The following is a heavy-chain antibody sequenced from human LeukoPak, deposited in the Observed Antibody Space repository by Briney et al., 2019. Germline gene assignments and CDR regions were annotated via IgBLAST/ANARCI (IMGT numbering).Heavy chain of an antibody. CDR3: AKGGGYCSSTSCYLYYYYYMDV. CDR2: IRYDGSNK. V-gene: IGHV3-30*02. CDR1: GFTFSSYG. J-gene: IGHJ6*03. Sequence: GGSLRLSCAASGFTFSSYGMHWVRQAPGKGLEWVAFIRYDGSNKYYADSVKGRFTISRDNSKNTLYLQMNSLRAEDTAVYYCAKGGGYCSSTSCYLYYYYYMDVWGKGTTVTVSS. D-gene: IGHD2-2*01.